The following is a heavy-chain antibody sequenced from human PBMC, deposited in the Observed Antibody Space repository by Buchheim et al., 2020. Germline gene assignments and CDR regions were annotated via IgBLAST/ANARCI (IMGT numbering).Heavy chain of an antibody. J-gene: IGHJ5*02. CDR2: ISYDASYT. D-gene: IGHD2-8*02. Sequence: QVQLVESGGGVVQPGRSLRLSCAASGFAFNTYGMHWVRQAPGKGLEWVACISYDASYTSYEDSVKGRFTISRDNSKNTLFLQINDLRTEDTALYYCARDRHCTATTCYNWFDPWGQGTL. V-gene: IGHV3-33*01. CDR3: ARDRHCTATTCYNWFDP. CDR1: GFAFNTYG.